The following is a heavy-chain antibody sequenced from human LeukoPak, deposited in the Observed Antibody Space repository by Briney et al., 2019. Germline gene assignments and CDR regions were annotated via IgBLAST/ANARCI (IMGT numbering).Heavy chain of an antibody. Sequence: GGSLRLSCAVSAFTVSSNYVSWVRQAPGKGLEWVSVIYGGGSTNYADSVKGRFTISRDNSKNTLYLQMNSLRAEDTAVYYCARDHSGSYQRAFDIWGQGTKVTVSS. J-gene: IGHJ3*02. CDR1: AFTVSSNY. V-gene: IGHV3-66*02. CDR3: ARDHSGSYQRAFDI. D-gene: IGHD1-26*01. CDR2: IYGGGST.